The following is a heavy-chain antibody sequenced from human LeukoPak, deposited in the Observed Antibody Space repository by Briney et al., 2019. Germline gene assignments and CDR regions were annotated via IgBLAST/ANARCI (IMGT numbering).Heavy chain of an antibody. D-gene: IGHD3-22*01. V-gene: IGHV4-39*07. CDR2: MYYSGST. J-gene: IGHJ4*02. CDR1: GGFISSSSYY. CDR3: AGKYYYDSSSGYFYADY. Sequence: SETLSLTCTVSGGFISSSSYYWGWIRQPRGKGLEWYGRMYYSGSTYYSPSLKSRVTISVDTSKDQFSLKLSSVTAADTAVYYCAGKYYYDSSSGYFYADYWGQGSLVTVSS.